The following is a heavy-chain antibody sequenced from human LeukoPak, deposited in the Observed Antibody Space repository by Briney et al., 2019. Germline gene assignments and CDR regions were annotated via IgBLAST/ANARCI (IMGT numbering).Heavy chain of an antibody. Sequence: ASVKVSCKASGYTFTSYAMHWVRQAPGQGLEWMGWISAYNGNTNYAQKLQGRVTMTTDTSTSTAYMGLRSLRSDDTAVYYCARRYSSGWDRFGYWGQGTLVTVSS. CDR2: ISAYNGNT. J-gene: IGHJ4*02. V-gene: IGHV1-18*01. D-gene: IGHD6-19*01. CDR1: GYTFTSYA. CDR3: ARRYSSGWDRFGY.